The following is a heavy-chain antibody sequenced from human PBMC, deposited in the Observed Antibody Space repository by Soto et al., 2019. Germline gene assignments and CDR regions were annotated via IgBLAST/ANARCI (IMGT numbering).Heavy chain of an antibody. V-gene: IGHV4-30-2*01. D-gene: IGHD2-2*01. CDR1: GGSISSGGYS. CDR3: ARVPDR. Sequence: PSETLSLTCSISGGSISSGGYSWSWIRQPPGKGLEWIGYIYHSGSTYYNPSLKSRVTISVDRSKNQFSLKLSSVTAADTAVYYCARVPDRWGQGTLVTVSS. CDR2: IYHSGST. J-gene: IGHJ5*02.